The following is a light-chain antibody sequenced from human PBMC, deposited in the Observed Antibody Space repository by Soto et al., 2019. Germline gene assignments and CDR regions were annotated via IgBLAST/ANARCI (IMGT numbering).Light chain of an antibody. J-gene: IGKJ1*01. CDR3: QQYNNWPPWP. CDR1: QSISIN. CDR2: GAS. Sequence: EIVMTQSPVTLSVSPGERATLSCRASQSISINLAWYQQKPGQAPRLLIYGASTRATGIPARFSGSGSGTEFTLTISSLQSEDLAVYYCQQYNNWPPWPFGQGTRLEIK. V-gene: IGKV3-15*01.